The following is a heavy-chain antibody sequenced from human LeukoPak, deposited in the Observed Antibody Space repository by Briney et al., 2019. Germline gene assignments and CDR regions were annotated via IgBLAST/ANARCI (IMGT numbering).Heavy chain of an antibody. V-gene: IGHV4-30-2*01. J-gene: IGHJ6*02. CDR1: GGSFSSGGHS. CDR2: IYHSGST. Sequence: SETLSLTCAVYGGSFSSGGHSWSWIRQPPGKGLEWIGYIYHSGSTYYNPSLKSRVTVSVDRSKNQFSLKLSSVTAADTAVYYCARGGIQLYGMDVWGQGTTVTVSS. CDR3: ARGGIQLYGMDV. D-gene: IGHD5-18*01.